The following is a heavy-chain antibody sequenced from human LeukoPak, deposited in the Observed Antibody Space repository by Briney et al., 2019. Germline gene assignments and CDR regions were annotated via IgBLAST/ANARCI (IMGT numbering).Heavy chain of an antibody. D-gene: IGHD1-26*01. CDR1: GFTFSSYG. CDR2: ISGSGGNT. CDR3: ARELGLLGPFDY. J-gene: IGHJ4*02. Sequence: PGGSLRLSCAASGFTFSSYGMTWVRQAPGKGLEWVSAISGSGGNTYYADSVKGRFTISRDNSKNTLFLQMNSLRAEDTAVYYCARELGLLGPFDYWGQGTLVTVSS. V-gene: IGHV3-23*01.